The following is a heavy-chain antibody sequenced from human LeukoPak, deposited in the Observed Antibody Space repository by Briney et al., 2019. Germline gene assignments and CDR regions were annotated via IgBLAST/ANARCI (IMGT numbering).Heavy chain of an antibody. D-gene: IGHD3-10*01. J-gene: IGHJ4*02. Sequence: GSLRLSCAAAGFTVSYNYMSWVRQAPGKGLEWGSVIYSGGTTYYTDSVKGRFTISRDNSENTLYLQMNSLRAEDTAVYYCARGELARRFDDWGQGTLVTVSS. V-gene: IGHV3-66*02. CDR1: GFTVSYNY. CDR2: IYSGGTT. CDR3: ARGELARRFDD.